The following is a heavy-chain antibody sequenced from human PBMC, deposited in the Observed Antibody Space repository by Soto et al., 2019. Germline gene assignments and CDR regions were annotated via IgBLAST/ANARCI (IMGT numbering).Heavy chain of an antibody. Sequence: GGSLRLSCAASGFTFSSYGMHWVRQAPGKGLEWVAVIWYDGSNKYYADSVKGRFTISRDNSKNTLYLQMNSLRAEDTGVYYCAREFPDSTPVDYWGQGTLVTVSS. CDR3: AREFPDSTPVDY. J-gene: IGHJ4*02. CDR2: IWYDGSNK. CDR1: GFTFSSYG. V-gene: IGHV3-33*01.